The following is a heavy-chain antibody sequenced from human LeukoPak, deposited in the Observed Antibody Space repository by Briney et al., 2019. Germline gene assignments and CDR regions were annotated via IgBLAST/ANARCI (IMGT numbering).Heavy chain of an antibody. CDR2: IYTSGST. D-gene: IGHD3-3*02. CDR3: ARDSNYYYYYMDV. J-gene: IGHJ6*03. V-gene: IGHV4-4*07. Sequence: SETLSLTCTVSGVSISSYYWSWIRQPAGKGLEWIGRIYTSGSTNYNPSLKSRVTISVDKSKNQFSLKLSSVTAADTAVYYCARDSNYYYYYMDVWGKGTTVTVSS. CDR1: GVSISSYY.